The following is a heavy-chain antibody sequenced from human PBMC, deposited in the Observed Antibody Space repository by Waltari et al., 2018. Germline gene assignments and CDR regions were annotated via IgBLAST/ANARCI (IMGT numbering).Heavy chain of an antibody. V-gene: IGHV5-51*01. CDR3: ARRQKDYDFWSGYPGFDY. J-gene: IGHJ4*02. D-gene: IGHD3-3*01. Sequence: EVQLVQSGAEVKKPGESLKISCTGSGYSFTSYWIGWVRQMPGKGLEWMGIIYPGDSDTRYSPSFQGQVTISADKSISTAYLQWSSLKASDTAMYYCARRQKDYDFWSGYPGFDYWGQGTLVTVSS. CDR2: IYPGDSDT. CDR1: GYSFTSYW.